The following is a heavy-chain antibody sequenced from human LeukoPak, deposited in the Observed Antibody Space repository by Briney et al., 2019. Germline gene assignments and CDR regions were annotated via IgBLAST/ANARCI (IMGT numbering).Heavy chain of an antibody. D-gene: IGHD3-22*01. Sequence: GESLKISCKGSGYSFTNHWIDWVRQMPGKGLEWLGTIRPSDSSVRYSPSFQGQVTISADKSISTAYLQWSSLKASDTAMYYCARHGDLGYYDSSGYWGKWGQGTLVTVSS. CDR1: GYSFTNHW. J-gene: IGHJ4*02. V-gene: IGHV5-51*01. CDR2: IRPSDSSV. CDR3: ARHGDLGYYDSSGYWGK.